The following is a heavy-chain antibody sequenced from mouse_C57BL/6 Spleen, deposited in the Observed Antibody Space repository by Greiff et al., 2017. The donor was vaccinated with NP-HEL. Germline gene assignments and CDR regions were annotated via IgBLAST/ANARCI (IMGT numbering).Heavy chain of an antibody. Sequence: QVQLQQPGAELVRPGSSVKLSCKASGYTFTSYWMDWVKQRPGQGLEWIGNIYPSDSETHYNQKFKDKATLTVDKSSSTAYMQLSSLTSEDSAVYYCARWDYSEDYFDYWGQGTTLTVSS. D-gene: IGHD2-12*01. CDR3: ARWDYSEDYFDY. J-gene: IGHJ2*01. CDR2: IYPSDSET. V-gene: IGHV1-61*01. CDR1: GYTFTSYW.